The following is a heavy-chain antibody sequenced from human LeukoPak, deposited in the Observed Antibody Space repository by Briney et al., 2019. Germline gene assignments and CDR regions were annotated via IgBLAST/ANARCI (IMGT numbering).Heavy chain of an antibody. Sequence: PSETLSLTCTVSGGSISSYYWSWIRQPPGKGLEWIGYIYYSGSTNYNPSLKSRVTISVDTSKNQFSLKLSSVTAADTAVYYCARDSGKYNWNDGNWFDPWGQGTLVTVSS. CDR2: IYYSGST. CDR1: GGSISSYY. D-gene: IGHD1-1*01. V-gene: IGHV4-59*01. CDR3: ARDSGKYNWNDGNWFDP. J-gene: IGHJ5*02.